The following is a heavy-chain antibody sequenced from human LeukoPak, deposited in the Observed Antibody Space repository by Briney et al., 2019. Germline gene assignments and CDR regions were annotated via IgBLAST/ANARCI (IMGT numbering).Heavy chain of an antibody. V-gene: IGHV3-7*03. CDR3: ARLVGDVTTWDC. Sequence: PGGSLRLSCAASGFTFSRYSVNWVRQAPGKGLEWVASIKQDESEKYYVDSVKGRFTTSRDNAKSSLYLQMNALRGEDTAVYYCARLVGDVTTWDCWGQGTLVTVSS. CDR2: IKQDESEK. CDR1: GFTFSRYS. D-gene: IGHD1-26*01. J-gene: IGHJ4*02.